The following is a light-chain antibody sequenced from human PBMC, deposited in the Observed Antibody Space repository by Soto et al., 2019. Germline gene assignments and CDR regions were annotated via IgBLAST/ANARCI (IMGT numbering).Light chain of an antibody. V-gene: IGLV1-47*01. CDR3: AAWDDSLNGPV. Sequence: QSVLTQPPSASGTPGQRVTISCSGSSSNIGSEYVVWYQHLPGTAPKLLIYRNNQRPSGVPDRFAGSKSGTSASLAISGLRSEDEADYYCAAWDDSLNGPVFGTGTKVTVL. CDR2: RNN. J-gene: IGLJ1*01. CDR1: SSNIGSEY.